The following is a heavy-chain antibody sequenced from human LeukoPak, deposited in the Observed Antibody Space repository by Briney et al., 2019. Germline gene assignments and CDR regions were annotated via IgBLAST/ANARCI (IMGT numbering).Heavy chain of an antibody. J-gene: IGHJ1*01. CDR1: GDSISSTSYY. CDR2: IYYSGRT. Sequence: PSETLSLTCTVSGDSISSTSYYWGWIRQPPGTGLEWIGTIYYSGRTYYNPSLKSRVTIFVDTAKNQVSLKLSSVTAADTAVYYCARPSGSYRAEYFQHWGQGTLVTVSS. V-gene: IGHV4-39*01. D-gene: IGHD1-26*01. CDR3: ARPSGSYRAEYFQH.